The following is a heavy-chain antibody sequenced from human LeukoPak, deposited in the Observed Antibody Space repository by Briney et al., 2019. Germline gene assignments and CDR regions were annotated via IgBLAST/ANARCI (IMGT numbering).Heavy chain of an antibody. CDR3: ARDRGGSGWYNWFDP. CDR2: IIPILGIA. CDR1: GGTFSSYA. J-gene: IGHJ5*02. D-gene: IGHD6-19*01. V-gene: IGHV1-69*04. Sequence: GASVKVSCKASGGTFSSYAISWVRQAPGQGLEWMGRIIPILGIANYAQKFQGRVTITADKPTSTAYMELSSLRSEDTAVYYCARDRGGSGWYNWFDPWGQGTLVTVSS.